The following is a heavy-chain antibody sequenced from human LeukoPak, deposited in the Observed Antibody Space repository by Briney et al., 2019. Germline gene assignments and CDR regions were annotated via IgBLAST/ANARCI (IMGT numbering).Heavy chain of an antibody. D-gene: IGHD3-22*01. CDR1: GFTFNSYA. CDR3: ARDERGYYYSGAFFGAIDF. J-gene: IGHJ4*02. CDR2: LWYDGSNK. Sequence: PGGSLRLSCAASGFTFNSYAMHWVRQAPGKGLERVAFLWYDGSNKYYADSVKGRFTASRDNSKNTVYLQMNSLRAEDTAVYYCARDERGYYYSGAFFGAIDFWGQGTLVTVSS. V-gene: IGHV3-33*01.